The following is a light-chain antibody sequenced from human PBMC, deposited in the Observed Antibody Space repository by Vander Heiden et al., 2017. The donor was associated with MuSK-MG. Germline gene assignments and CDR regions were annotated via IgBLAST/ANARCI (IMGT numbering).Light chain of an antibody. CDR3: QQYNNWPLYT. J-gene: IGKJ2*01. V-gene: IGKV3-15*01. CDR2: GAS. CDR1: QSVSSN. Sequence: EILMTQSPATLSVSPGERATFSCRASQSVSSNLAWYQHKPGQAPRLLIFGASTRATGVPARFSGSGSGTEFTLTISSLQSEDFAVYYCQQYNNWPLYTFGQGTKLEIK.